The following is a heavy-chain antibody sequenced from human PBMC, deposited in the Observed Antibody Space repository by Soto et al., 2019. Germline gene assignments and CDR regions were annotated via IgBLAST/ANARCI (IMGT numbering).Heavy chain of an antibody. CDR3: ARGTTGETVNY. CDR1: GYTFTSYG. CDR2: ISAYNGNT. D-gene: IGHD4-17*01. J-gene: IGHJ4*02. Sequence: QGQLVQSGAEVKKPGASVKVSCKASGYTFTSYGINWVRQSPGQGLEWMGWISAYNGNTNYAQKLQGRVTMTTDTSTSTVYKELRSLRSDGTAVYFSARGTTGETVNYWGKGTLVTVAS. V-gene: IGHV1-18*01.